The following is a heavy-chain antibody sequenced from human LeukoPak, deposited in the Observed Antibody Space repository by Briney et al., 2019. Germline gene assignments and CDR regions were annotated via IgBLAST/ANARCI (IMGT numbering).Heavy chain of an antibody. CDR2: IYYSGST. J-gene: IGHJ5*02. D-gene: IGHD3-16*02. CDR1: GGSISSYY. Sequence: PSETLSLTCTVSGGSISSYYWSWIRQPPGKGLEWIGYIYYSGSTNYKSSLKSRVTISVDTSKNQFSLKLSSVTAADTAVYYCARPNYVWGSYRRRNWFDPWGQGTLVTVSS. V-gene: IGHV4-59*12. CDR3: ARPNYVWGSYRRRNWFDP.